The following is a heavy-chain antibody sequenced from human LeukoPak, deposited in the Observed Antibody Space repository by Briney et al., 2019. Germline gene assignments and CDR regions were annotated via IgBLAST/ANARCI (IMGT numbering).Heavy chain of an antibody. CDR2: ISDSGEHT. J-gene: IGHJ3*02. CDR3: AKIQGWFNDAFHI. V-gene: IGHV3-23*01. Sequence: GGSLRLSCAASGFTFSSDAMSWVRQAPGKGLEWVSGISDSGEHTHYAGSVKGRFSISRDTSTNTLFMRMNSLRVEDTAIYYCAKIQGWFNDAFHIGGQGTNVIVSS. D-gene: IGHD6-19*01. CDR1: GFTFSSDA.